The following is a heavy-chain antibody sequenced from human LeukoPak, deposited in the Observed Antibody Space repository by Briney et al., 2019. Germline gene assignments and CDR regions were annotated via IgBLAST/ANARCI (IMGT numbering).Heavy chain of an antibody. CDR1: GFTFSSYS. CDR3: ARVVGYCSGGRCLHYYFDY. V-gene: IGHV3-21*01. D-gene: IGHD2-15*01. CDR2: ISSGSSYI. Sequence: PGGSLRLSCAASGFTFSSYSMNWVRQAPGKGLEWVSFISSGSSYIYYADSVKGRFTISRDNAKNSLYLQMNSLRPEDTAVYYCARVVGYCSGGRCLHYYFDYWGQGTLVTVSS. J-gene: IGHJ4*02.